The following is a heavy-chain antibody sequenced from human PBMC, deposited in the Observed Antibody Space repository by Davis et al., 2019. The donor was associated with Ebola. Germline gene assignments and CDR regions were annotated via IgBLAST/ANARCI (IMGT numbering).Heavy chain of an antibody. D-gene: IGHD5-18*01. J-gene: IGHJ5*02. CDR3: AMPVDTAVLTGWFDA. CDR2: VSYTGDRT. V-gene: IGHV3-23*01. CDR1: GFTLSGYS. Sequence: GESLKISCAASGFTLSGYSMNWVRQAPGKGLEWVSAVSYTGDRTYYADSVKGRFTVSRDNSKNTLYLQMNSLRAEDTAVYYCAMPVDTAVLTGWFDAWGQGTLVTVSS.